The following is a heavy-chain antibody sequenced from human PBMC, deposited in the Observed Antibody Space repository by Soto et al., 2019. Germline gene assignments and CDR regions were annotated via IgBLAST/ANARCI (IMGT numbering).Heavy chain of an antibody. CDR3: ARVGVVTAAETSDY. CDR2: ISGTSDSI. J-gene: IGHJ4*02. D-gene: IGHD6-13*01. V-gene: IGHV3-11*06. CDR1: GFTFSDYY. Sequence: LRLSCAASGFTFSDYYMSWIRQVPGKGLEWVAYISGTSDSIPYADSVKGRFTISRDNAKNSLYLQMNSLRAEDTAVYYCARVGVVTAAETSDYWGQGTLVTVSS.